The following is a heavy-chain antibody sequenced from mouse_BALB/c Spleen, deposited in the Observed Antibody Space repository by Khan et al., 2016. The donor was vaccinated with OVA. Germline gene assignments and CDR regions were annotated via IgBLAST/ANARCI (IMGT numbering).Heavy chain of an antibody. V-gene: IGHV9-3-1*01. J-gene: IGHJ1*01. D-gene: IGHD1-2*01. Sequence: QFQLVQSGPELKKPGETVKISCKASGYTFTNYGMNWVKQAPGKGLKWMGWINTYTGEPTYADDFKGRFAFSLETYASTAYLQINNLKNEDTATYFCASHGHWYFDPWGAGTTVTVSS. CDR2: INTYTGEP. CDR3: ASHGHWYFDP. CDR1: GYTFTNYG.